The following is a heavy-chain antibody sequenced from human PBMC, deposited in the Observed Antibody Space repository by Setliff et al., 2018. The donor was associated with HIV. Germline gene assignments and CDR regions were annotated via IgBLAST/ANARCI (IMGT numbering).Heavy chain of an antibody. CDR1: GGSISGYY. CDR2: IYYSGST. CDR3: ARHARSITMTTDWYFDL. V-gene: IGHV4-59*08. Sequence: SETLSLTCTVSGGSISGYYWSWIRQPPGKGLEWIGYIYYSGSTNYNPSLKSRVTISVDTSKHQFSLKLSSVTAADTAVYYCARHARSITMTTDWYFDLWGRGTLVTVSS. J-gene: IGHJ2*01. D-gene: IGHD3-22*01.